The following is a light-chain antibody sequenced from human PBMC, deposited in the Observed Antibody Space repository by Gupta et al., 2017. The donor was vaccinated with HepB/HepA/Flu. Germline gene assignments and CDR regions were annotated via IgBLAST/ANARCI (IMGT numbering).Light chain of an antibody. V-gene: IGKV1-5*03. CDR2: KTS. CDR1: QNTGYW. J-gene: IGKJ1*01. Sequence: DIQMTQSPSTLSASVGDRVTITCRASQNTGYWLAWFQQKPGKAPNLLISKTSTLESGVPSRFSGSGSGTEFTLTISSLQPDDFATYYCQQDKNYPWTFGQGTNVEIK. CDR3: QQDKNYPWT.